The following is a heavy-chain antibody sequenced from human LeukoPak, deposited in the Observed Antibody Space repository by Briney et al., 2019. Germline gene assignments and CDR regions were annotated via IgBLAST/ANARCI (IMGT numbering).Heavy chain of an antibody. CDR2: IIPILGIA. V-gene: IGHV1-69*04. J-gene: IGHJ4*02. CDR3: ARQLMVRGVTPSGY. Sequence: GSSVKVSCKASGGTFSSYAISWVRQAPGQGLEWMGRIIPILGIANYAQKFQGRVTMTRNTSISTAYMELSSLRSEDTAVYYCARQLMVRGVTPSGYWGQGTLVTVSS. CDR1: GGTFSSYA. D-gene: IGHD3-10*01.